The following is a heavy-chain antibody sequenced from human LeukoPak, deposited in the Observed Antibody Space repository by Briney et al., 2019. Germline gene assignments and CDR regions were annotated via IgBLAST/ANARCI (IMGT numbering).Heavy chain of an antibody. CDR3: ARRSSGSPPFYFDY. Sequence: PGGSLRLSCAASGFTFSSYWMHWVRQAPGKGLVWVSRINSDGSTTNYADSVKGRFTISRDNAKSTLYLQMNSLRAEDTAMYYCARRSSGSPPFYFDYWGQGTLVTVSS. CDR2: INSDGSTT. V-gene: IGHV3-74*01. D-gene: IGHD1-26*01. J-gene: IGHJ4*02. CDR1: GFTFSSYW.